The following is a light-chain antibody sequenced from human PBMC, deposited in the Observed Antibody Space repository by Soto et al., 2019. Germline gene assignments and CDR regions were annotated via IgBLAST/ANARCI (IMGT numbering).Light chain of an antibody. Sequence: DIQMTQSPSTLSGSVGDRVTITCRASQSISSYLNWYQQKPGKAPKLLIYAASSLQSGVPSRFSGSGSGTDFTLTISSLEPEDFAVYYCQQRSNWLITFGQGTRLE. CDR3: QQRSNWLIT. V-gene: IGKV1-39*01. CDR1: QSISSY. CDR2: AAS. J-gene: IGKJ5*01.